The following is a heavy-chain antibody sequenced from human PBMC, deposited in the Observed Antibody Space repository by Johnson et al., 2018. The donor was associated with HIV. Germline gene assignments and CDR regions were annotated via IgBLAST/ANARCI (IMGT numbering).Heavy chain of an antibody. CDR3: ARDRVGATAFDI. D-gene: IGHD1-26*01. CDR2: INQEGGGT. Sequence: VQLVESGGGVVQPGRSLRLSCAASGFTFSSYAMNWVRKAPGKGLVWVANINQEGGGTDYVDSVKGRFTISRDNAKNSLYLQMNSLRAEDTAVYYCARDRVGATAFDIWGQGTLVTVSS. J-gene: IGHJ3*02. CDR1: GFTFSSYA. V-gene: IGHV3-7*01.